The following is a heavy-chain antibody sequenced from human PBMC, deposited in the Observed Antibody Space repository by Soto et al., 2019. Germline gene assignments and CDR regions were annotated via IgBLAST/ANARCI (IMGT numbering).Heavy chain of an antibody. CDR3: VREDYYDSSGYYSLGY. J-gene: IGHJ4*02. CDR1: GGTFSSYA. Sequence: QVQLVQSGAEVKKPGSSVKVSCKASGGTFSSYAISWVRQAPGQGLEWMGGIIPIFGTANYAQKFQGRVTITADKSTSTAYMELGSLRSEDTAVYYCVREDYYDSSGYYSLGYWGQGTLVTVSS. D-gene: IGHD3-22*01. CDR2: IIPIFGTA. V-gene: IGHV1-69*06.